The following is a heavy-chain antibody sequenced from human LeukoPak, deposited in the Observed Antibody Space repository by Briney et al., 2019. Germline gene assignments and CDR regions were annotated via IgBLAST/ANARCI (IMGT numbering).Heavy chain of an antibody. CDR1: GFTFSSYE. J-gene: IGHJ5*02. V-gene: IGHV3-48*03. D-gene: IGHD6-13*01. CDR2: ISCSGSTI. Sequence: PGGSLRLSCAASGFTFSSYEMNWVRQAPGEGLEWVSYISCSGSTIYYADSVKGRFTISRDKAKKSLYLQMNSLRAEDTAVYYCARDGAYSSSWVWFDPWGQGTLVTVSS. CDR3: ARDGAYSSSWVWFDP.